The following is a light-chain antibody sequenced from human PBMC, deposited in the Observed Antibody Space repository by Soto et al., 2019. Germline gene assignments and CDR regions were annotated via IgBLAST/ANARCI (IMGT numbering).Light chain of an antibody. J-gene: IGKJ1*01. V-gene: IGKV1-5*01. CDR2: DAS. CDR3: QQYNNWPA. CDR1: QDISGW. Sequence: IQMTQSPSTLSASVGDRVIITCRASQDISGWLAWYRQKPGKAPKLLVFDASSLEDGVPSRFSGSGSGTEFTLTVSSLQSEDIAVYYCQQYNNWPAFGEGTKV.